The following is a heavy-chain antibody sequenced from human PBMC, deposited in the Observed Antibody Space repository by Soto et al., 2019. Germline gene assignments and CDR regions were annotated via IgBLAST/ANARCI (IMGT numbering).Heavy chain of an antibody. CDR1: GFAFSTSS. Sequence: EVQLLESGGGLLQPGGSLRLSCAASGFAFSTSSMIWVRQAPGKGLEWVSSISGGAGTPYYADSVKGRFTISRDDSKSTLFLQVNSLRAVDTAVYYCASRIRIVGGIRDYWGQGTLVTVSS. CDR2: ISGGAGTP. V-gene: IGHV3-23*01. J-gene: IGHJ4*02. CDR3: ASRIRIVGGIRDY. D-gene: IGHD1-26*01.